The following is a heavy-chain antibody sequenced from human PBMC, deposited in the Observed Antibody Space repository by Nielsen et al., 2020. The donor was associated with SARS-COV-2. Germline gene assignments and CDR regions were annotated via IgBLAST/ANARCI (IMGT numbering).Heavy chain of an antibody. CDR2: ISYDGSDK. J-gene: IGHJ6*02. CDR3: AKDGLWFGDQGGMDV. Sequence: GESLKISCAASGFTFSSYGMHWVRQAPGKGLEWVAVISYDGSDKYYADSVKGRFTISRDNSKNSLYLQMNSLRAEDTALYYCAKDGLWFGDQGGMDVWGQGTTVTVSS. CDR1: GFTFSSYG. D-gene: IGHD3-10*01. V-gene: IGHV3-30*18.